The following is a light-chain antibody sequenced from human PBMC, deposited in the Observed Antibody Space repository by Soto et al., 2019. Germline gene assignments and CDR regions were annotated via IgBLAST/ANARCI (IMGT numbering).Light chain of an antibody. Sequence: DIQMTQSPVTLSVSPGERVTLSCRASETVRTNLAWFQQKPGQTPRLLILGASTRATGIPTRFTGSGSETEFTLTIDSLQSEDLAVYYCQQYYNWPAYTFGQGTKLEI. CDR2: GAS. CDR3: QQYYNWPAYT. V-gene: IGKV3-15*01. J-gene: IGKJ2*01. CDR1: ETVRTN.